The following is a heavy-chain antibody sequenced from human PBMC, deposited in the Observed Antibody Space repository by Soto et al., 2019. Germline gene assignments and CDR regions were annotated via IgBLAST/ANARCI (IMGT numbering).Heavy chain of an antibody. CDR3: AGPGYSAQDY. V-gene: IGHV3-23*01. Sequence: GGSLRLSCAASGFTFSSFALSWVRQAPGKGLEWVSAISGSGDGTDYADSVKGRFTISRDNSKNTLYLQMNSLRAEDTAVYYCAGPGYSAQDYWGQGALVTVSS. J-gene: IGHJ4*02. CDR2: ISGSGDGT. CDR1: GFTFSSFA. D-gene: IGHD5-18*01.